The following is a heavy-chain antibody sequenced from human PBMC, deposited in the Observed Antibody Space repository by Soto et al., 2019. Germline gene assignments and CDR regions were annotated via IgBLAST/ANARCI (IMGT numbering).Heavy chain of an antibody. J-gene: IGHJ6*02. Sequence: VKVSCKASGYTFTRSGISWVRQAPGQGLEWMGWISTYNGDTNYAQTFQGRVTMTTDTSTSTVHMEVRSLRSDDTAVYYCARETIYDSSGYYYYYYGMDVWGQGTTVTVSS. CDR1: GYTFTRSG. CDR3: ARETIYDSSGYYYYYYGMDV. V-gene: IGHV1-18*01. D-gene: IGHD3-22*01. CDR2: ISTYNGDT.